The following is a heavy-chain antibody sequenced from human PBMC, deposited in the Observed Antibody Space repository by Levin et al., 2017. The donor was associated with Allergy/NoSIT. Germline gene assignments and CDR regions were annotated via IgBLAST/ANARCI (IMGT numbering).Heavy chain of an antibody. CDR1: GYSFTSYW. J-gene: IGHJ6*02. V-gene: IGHV5-51*01. D-gene: IGHD4-11*01. Sequence: PGGSLRLSCKGSGYSFTSYWIGWVRQMPGKGLEWMGIIYPGDSDTRYSPSFQGQVTISADKSISTAYLQWSSLKASDTAMYYCARQRDYSNRRDGYYYYGMDVWGQGTTVTVSS. CDR3: ARQRDYSNRRDGYYYYGMDV. CDR2: IYPGDSDT.